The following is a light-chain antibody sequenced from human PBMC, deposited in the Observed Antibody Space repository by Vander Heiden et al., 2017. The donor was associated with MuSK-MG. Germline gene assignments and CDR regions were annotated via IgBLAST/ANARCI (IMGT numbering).Light chain of an antibody. V-gene: IGKV1-8*01. CDR3: QQYYSYPSIT. CDR1: QGISSY. Sequence: SSFSASTGDRVTITCRASQGISSYLAWYQQKPGKAPKLLIYAASTLQSGVPSRFSGSGSGTDFTLTISCLQSEDFATYYSQQYYSYPSITFGQGTRLEIK. CDR2: AAS. J-gene: IGKJ5*01.